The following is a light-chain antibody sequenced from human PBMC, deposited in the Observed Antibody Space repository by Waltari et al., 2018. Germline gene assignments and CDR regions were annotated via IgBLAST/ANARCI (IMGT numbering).Light chain of an antibody. Sequence: SCRASDSISKYLAWYQQKPCQAPRLLIYHASSRATGIPDRFSGSGSGTDFSLTISRLEPEDFAVYYCQHYESLPVTFGQGTKVEIK. CDR2: HAS. J-gene: IGKJ1*01. V-gene: IGKV3-20*01. CDR3: QHYESLPVT. CDR1: DSISKY.